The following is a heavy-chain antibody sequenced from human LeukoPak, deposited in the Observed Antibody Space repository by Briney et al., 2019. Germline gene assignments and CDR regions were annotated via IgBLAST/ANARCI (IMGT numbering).Heavy chain of an antibody. V-gene: IGHV3-66*01. D-gene: IGHD3-16*01. CDR1: GFTVSSNY. J-gene: IGHJ3*02. CDR3: ARGGGDDAFDI. Sequence: GGSLRLSCAASGFTVSSNYMSWVRQAPGKGLEWVSVIYSGGGKYYADSVKGRFSISRDKSKNALYVQMNTLRAEDTAVYYCARGGGDDAFDIWGQGTMVTVSS. CDR2: IYSGGGK.